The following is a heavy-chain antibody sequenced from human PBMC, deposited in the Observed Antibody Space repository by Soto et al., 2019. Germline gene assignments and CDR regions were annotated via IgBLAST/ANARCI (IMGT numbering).Heavy chain of an antibody. J-gene: IGHJ4*02. D-gene: IGHD4-17*01. Sequence: GGSLRLSCAASGFTFSSRWMHWVRQAPGKGLVWVSYINSSSSTIYYADSVKGRFTISRDNAKNSLYLQMNSLRDEDTAVYYCARDRGDYGDFDYWGQGTLVTVSS. CDR2: INSSSSTI. CDR3: ARDRGDYGDFDY. CDR1: GFTFSSRW. V-gene: IGHV3-48*02.